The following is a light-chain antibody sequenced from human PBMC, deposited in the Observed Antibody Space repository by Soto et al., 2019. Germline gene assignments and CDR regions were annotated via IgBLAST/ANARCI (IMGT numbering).Light chain of an antibody. J-gene: IGKJ1*01. CDR1: QSVSSN. V-gene: IGKV3D-15*01. CDR3: QQYNNWPPGT. CDR2: DAS. Sequence: EIVVTQSPATLSVSPGERATLSCRASQSVSSNFAWYQQKPGQAPRLLIYDASTRATGIPARFSGSGSGTEFTLTISSLQSEDFAVYYCQQYNNWPPGTFGQGTKVEIK.